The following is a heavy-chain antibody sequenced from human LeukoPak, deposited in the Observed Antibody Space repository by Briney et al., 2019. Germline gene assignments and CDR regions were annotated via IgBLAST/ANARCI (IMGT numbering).Heavy chain of an antibody. J-gene: IGHJ4*02. Sequence: GGSLRLSCTGSGFIFNSYGINWVRQAPGKGLEWVAYISSSTSNIFYADAVKGRFTISRDHAKDSVLLQMNSLRVEDTALYFCARDGVMAETPFYFDSWGQGALVTVSS. CDR3: ARDGVMAETPFYFDS. CDR2: ISSSTSNI. V-gene: IGHV3-48*01. CDR1: GFIFNSYG. D-gene: IGHD2-21*01.